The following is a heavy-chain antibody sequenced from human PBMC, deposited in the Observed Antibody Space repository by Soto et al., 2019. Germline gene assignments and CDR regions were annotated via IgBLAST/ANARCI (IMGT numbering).Heavy chain of an antibody. CDR2: INPNGGST. J-gene: IGHJ4*02. CDR1: GYIFTNYY. D-gene: IGHD7-27*01. Sequence: QVQLVQSGAEVKNPGASVKLSCKASGYIFTNYYIHWVRQAPGQGLEWMAIINPNGGSTNYAQEFQGRVTLARDTFTNTVYMKLSSLRSEDTAIYYCARDLTSGDYWGQGTLVTVSS. V-gene: IGHV1-46*01. CDR3: ARDLTSGDY.